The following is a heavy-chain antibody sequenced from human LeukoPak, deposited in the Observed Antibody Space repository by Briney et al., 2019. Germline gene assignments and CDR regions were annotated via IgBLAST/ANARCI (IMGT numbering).Heavy chain of an antibody. V-gene: IGHV4-61*01. Sequence: PSETLSLTCTVSGGSVRSDSYYWSWIRQPPGKGLEWIGYMYPSGSTHYNPSLKSRVIISVDTSKNQFSLRLSSVTAADTALYYCARSSAVAGLTWGQGTLVTVSS. CDR3: ARSSAVAGLT. CDR2: MYPSGST. D-gene: IGHD6-19*01. CDR1: GGSVRSDSYY. J-gene: IGHJ5*02.